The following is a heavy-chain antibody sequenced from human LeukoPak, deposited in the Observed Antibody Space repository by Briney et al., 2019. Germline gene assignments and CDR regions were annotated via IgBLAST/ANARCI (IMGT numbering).Heavy chain of an antibody. CDR3: ARADVDTAMVD. Sequence: GGSLRLYCAASGFTVTSHYMSCVRQAPGKGLEWVSYISSSSSYTNYADSVKGRFTISRDNAKNSLYLQMNSLRAEDTAVYYCARADVDTAMVDWGQGTLVTVSS. CDR1: GFTVTSHY. J-gene: IGHJ4*02. V-gene: IGHV3-11*06. D-gene: IGHD5-18*01. CDR2: ISSSSSYT.